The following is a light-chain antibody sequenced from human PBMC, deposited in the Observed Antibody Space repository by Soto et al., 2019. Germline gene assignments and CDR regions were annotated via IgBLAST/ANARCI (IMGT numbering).Light chain of an antibody. CDR3: QRYGLSPPFS. CDR1: QSLNSNY. J-gene: IGKJ3*01. V-gene: IGKV3-20*01. CDR2: GTS. Sequence: EIVLTQCPGTLSLSPGEGATLSCRASQSLNSNYVAWYQQKVGQAPRLLIYGTSSRASGIPDRFRGSGSGTDFILTIARLEPEDFAVYYCQRYGLSPPFSVGPGTKVDIK.